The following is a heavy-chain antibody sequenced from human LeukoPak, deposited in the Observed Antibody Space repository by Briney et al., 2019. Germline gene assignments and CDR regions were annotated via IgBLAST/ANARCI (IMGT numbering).Heavy chain of an antibody. CDR1: GFTFSSYG. Sequence: GGSLRLSCAASGFTFSSYGTHWVRQAPGKGLEWVAVIWYDGSNKYYADSVKGRFTISRDNSKNTLYLQMNSLRAEDTAVYYCARDPTEQQLVLHYFDYWGQGTLVTVSS. V-gene: IGHV3-33*01. CDR2: IWYDGSNK. CDR3: ARDPTEQQLVLHYFDY. J-gene: IGHJ4*02. D-gene: IGHD6-13*01.